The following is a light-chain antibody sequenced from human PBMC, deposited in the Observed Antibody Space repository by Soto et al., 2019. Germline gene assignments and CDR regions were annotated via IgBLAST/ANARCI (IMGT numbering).Light chain of an antibody. V-gene: IGKV3D-15*01. CDR3: QQYNNWPLSIT. J-gene: IGKJ5*01. Sequence: EIVMTLSPATLSVSPGERATLSCRASQSVSSNLAWYQQKPGQAPRLLIYGASIRATGIPARFSGSGSGTEFTLTISSLQSEDFAVYYCQQYNNWPLSITFGQGTRLEIK. CDR2: GAS. CDR1: QSVSSN.